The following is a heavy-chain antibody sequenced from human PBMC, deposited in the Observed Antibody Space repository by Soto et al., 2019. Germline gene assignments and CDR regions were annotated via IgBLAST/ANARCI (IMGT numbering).Heavy chain of an antibody. CDR2: ISAYNGNT. D-gene: IGHD6-19*01. V-gene: IGHV1-18*04. Sequence: QVQLVQSGAEVKKPGASVKVSCQASGYTFTRYGFSWVRQAPGQRLEWLGWISAYNGNTYYAQKFQGRVTLTTDTSTSTAFMELRGLRSDDTAVYYCAREPPRGITVAASRPSGFDYWAQGTLVTVSS. CDR1: GYTFTRYG. J-gene: IGHJ4*02. CDR3: AREPPRGITVAASRPSGFDY.